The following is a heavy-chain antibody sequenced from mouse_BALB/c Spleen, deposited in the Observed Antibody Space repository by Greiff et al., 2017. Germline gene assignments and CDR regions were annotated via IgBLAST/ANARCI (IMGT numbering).Heavy chain of an antibody. D-gene: IGHD3-1*01. J-gene: IGHJ4*01. CDR1: GYTFTSYV. CDR2: INPYNDGT. V-gene: IGHV1-14*01. CDR3: AGQLDYYAMDY. Sequence: EVQLQQSGPELVKPGASVKMSCKASGYTFTSYVMHWVKQKPGQGLEWIGYINPYNDGTKYNEKFKGKATLTSDKSSSTAYMELSSLTSEDSAVYYCAGQLDYYAMDYWGQGTSVTVSS.